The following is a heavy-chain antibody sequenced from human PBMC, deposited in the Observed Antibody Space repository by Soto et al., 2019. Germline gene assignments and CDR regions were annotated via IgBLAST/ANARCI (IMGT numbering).Heavy chain of an antibody. Sequence: GESLKISCKGFGYTFTNYWIGWVRQMPGKGPEWMGIIYPGGSDTKYTPSFQGQVTISADKSITTTYLQWSSLKASDTAIYYCAASIFYYGMDVWGQGTTVTVSS. J-gene: IGHJ6*02. CDR1: GYTFTNYW. V-gene: IGHV5-51*01. CDR3: AASIFYYGMDV. CDR2: IYPGGSDT.